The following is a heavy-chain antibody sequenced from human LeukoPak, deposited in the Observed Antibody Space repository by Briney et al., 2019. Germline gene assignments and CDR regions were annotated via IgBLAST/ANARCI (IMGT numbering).Heavy chain of an antibody. Sequence: GGSLRLSCAASGFTFSSYAMSWVRQAPGKGLERVSAISGSDGSTYYADSVKGRFTISRDNSKNTLYLQMNSLRAEDTAVYYCAKDLCSSTSCYAGGFDYWGQGTLVTVSS. CDR3: AKDLCSSTSCYAGGFDY. J-gene: IGHJ4*02. CDR2: ISGSDGST. D-gene: IGHD2-2*01. CDR1: GFTFSSYA. V-gene: IGHV3-23*01.